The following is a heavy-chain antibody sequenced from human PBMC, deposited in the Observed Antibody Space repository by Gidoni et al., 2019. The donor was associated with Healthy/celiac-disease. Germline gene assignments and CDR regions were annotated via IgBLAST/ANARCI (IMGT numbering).Heavy chain of an antibody. CDR2: TQYDGSFQ. CDR1: GFTFSSYG. J-gene: IGHJ4*02. CDR3: AKEGSGYYSEYYFDY. V-gene: IGHV3-30*02. D-gene: IGHD3-22*01. Sequence: QVQLVESGGGVVQPGGSLRLSCEASGFTFSSYGMHWVRQAPGKGLGGVAFTQYDGSFQYYADSVKGRFTISRDNSKNTLYLQMNSLRAEDTAVYYCAKEGSGYYSEYYFDYWGQGTLVTVSS.